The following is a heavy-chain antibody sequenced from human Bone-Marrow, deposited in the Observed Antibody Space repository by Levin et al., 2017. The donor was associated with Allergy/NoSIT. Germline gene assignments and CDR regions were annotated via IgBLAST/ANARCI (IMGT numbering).Heavy chain of an antibody. CDR2: INPINGAT. D-gene: IGHD4-17*01. CDR1: GFAFTDYY. Sequence: ASVKVSCKASGFAFTDYYMHWVRQAPGQGLEWLGWINPINGATKYALKFQDRVTMTRDTSISTAYMEFRRLRSDDTAVFYCARDPAVTRDGYFDLWGRGTLVSVSS. V-gene: IGHV1-2*02. CDR3: ARDPAVTRDGYFDL. J-gene: IGHJ2*01.